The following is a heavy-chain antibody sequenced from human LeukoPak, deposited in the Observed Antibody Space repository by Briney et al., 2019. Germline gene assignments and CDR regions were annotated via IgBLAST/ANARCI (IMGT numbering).Heavy chain of an antibody. CDR3: ARSRWGYGSGSYDF. CDR1: GGSFSDYY. Sequence: SETLSLTCTVYGGSFSDYYWTWIRQPPGKGLEWIGEINYTGSTTNYNPSLKNRVTISVDMYKNQFSLKLISVTAADAAVYFCARSRWGYGSGSYDFWGQGTLVTVSS. V-gene: IGHV4-34*01. J-gene: IGHJ4*02. D-gene: IGHD3-10*01. CDR2: INYTGSTT.